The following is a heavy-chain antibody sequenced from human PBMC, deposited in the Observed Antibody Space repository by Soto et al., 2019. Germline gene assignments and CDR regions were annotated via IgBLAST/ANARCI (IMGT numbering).Heavy chain of an antibody. V-gene: IGHV4-4*02. J-gene: IGHJ4*02. Sequence: QVQLQESGPGLVKPSGTLSLTCAVSGGSISSSNWWSWVRQPPGKGLEWIGDIYHSGSTNYNPSPTRRVTRSVDKSQNQFSLKLRSVTAADTAVYYCARVAVAGTRVDYWGQGTLVTVSS. D-gene: IGHD6-19*01. CDR1: GGSISSSNW. CDR3: ARVAVAGTRVDY. CDR2: IYHSGST.